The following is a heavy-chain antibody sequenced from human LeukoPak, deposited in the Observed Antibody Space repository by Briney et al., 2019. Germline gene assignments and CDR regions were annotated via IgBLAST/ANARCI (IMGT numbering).Heavy chain of an antibody. V-gene: IGHV3-30*18. CDR1: GFTFSSYG. Sequence: GRSVRLSCAASGFTFSSYGMHWVRQSPGKGLEWVAVISYAVSNKYYADSVKGRFTISRDNSKNTLYLQMDSLRAEDTAVYYCAKANTALSYFDYWGEDTVVTVSS. J-gene: IGHJ4*02. CDR2: ISYAVSNK. D-gene: IGHD5-18*01. CDR3: AKANTALSYFDY.